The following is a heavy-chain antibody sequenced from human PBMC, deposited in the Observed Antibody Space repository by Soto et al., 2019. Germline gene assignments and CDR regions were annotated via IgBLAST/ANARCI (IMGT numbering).Heavy chain of an antibody. CDR2: INHSGST. Sequence: QVQLQQWGAGLLKPSETLSLTCAVYGGSFSGYYWSWIRQPPGQGLEWIGEINHSGSTNYNPSLKSRVTISVDTSKNQFSLKLSSVTAADTAVYYCASALAYYADYFDYWGQGTLVTVSS. D-gene: IGHD4-17*01. V-gene: IGHV4-34*01. CDR3: ASALAYYADYFDY. J-gene: IGHJ4*02. CDR1: GGSFSGYY.